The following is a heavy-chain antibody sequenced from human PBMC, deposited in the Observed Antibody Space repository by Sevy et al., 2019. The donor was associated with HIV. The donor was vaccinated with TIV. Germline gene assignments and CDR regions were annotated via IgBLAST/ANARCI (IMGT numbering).Heavy chain of an antibody. V-gene: IGHV3-15*01. CDR1: GFTFINAW. J-gene: IGHJ4*02. D-gene: IGHD1-26*01. Sequence: GGSLRLSCAVSGFTFINAWMSWVRQAPGKGLEWAGRIKSKTDGGTTDYTAPVKGRFSISRDDSKNTLYLQMNSLKAEDTAVYYCTTVGGTYSDPIFDYWGQGTLVTVSS. CDR3: TTVGGTYSDPIFDY. CDR2: IKSKTDGGTT.